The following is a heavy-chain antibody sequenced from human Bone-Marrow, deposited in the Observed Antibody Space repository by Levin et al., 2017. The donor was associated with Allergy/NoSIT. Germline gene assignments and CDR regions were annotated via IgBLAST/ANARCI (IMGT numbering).Heavy chain of an antibody. Sequence: GGSLRLSCAASGFTFSSYAMHWVRQAPGKGLEYVSDISSNGGSTYYANSVKGRFTISRDNSKNTLYLQMGSLRAEDMAVYYCARDSLAWGYGDYYLTYCMDVWGQGTTVTVSS. CDR2: ISSNGGST. CDR3: ARDSLAWGYGDYYLTYCMDV. J-gene: IGHJ6*02. CDR1: GFTFSSYA. V-gene: IGHV3-64*01. D-gene: IGHD4-17*01.